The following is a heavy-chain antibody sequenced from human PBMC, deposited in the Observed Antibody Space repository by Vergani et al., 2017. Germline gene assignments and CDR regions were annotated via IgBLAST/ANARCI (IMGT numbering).Heavy chain of an antibody. Sequence: EVQLLQSEGAVVQPGGSLRLSCVASGFTFSSYAMSWVRQAPGKGLEWVSAISGSGGSTYYADSVKGRFTISRDNSKNTLYLQMNSLSAEDTAVYYCAKTGARYDFWSRSYYYYYMDVWGKGTTVTVSS. CDR2: ISGSGGST. V-gene: IGHV3-23*01. CDR1: GFTFSSYA. CDR3: AKTGARYDFWSRSYYYYYMDV. D-gene: IGHD3-3*01. J-gene: IGHJ6*03.